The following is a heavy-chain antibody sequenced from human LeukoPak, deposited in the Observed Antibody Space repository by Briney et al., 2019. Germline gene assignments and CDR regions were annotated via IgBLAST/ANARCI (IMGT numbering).Heavy chain of an antibody. J-gene: IGHJ4*02. CDR3: ATAPLYSSSWYFRGYFDD. Sequence: GGSLRLSCAASGFTFSNYAMSWVRQAPGKGLEWVSGISGSGGSTHYADSVKGRFTISRDNSKNTLYLQMNSLRTEDTAVYYCATAPLYSSSWYFRGYFDDWGQGTLVTVSS. D-gene: IGHD6-13*01. V-gene: IGHV3-23*01. CDR2: ISGSGGST. CDR1: GFTFSNYA.